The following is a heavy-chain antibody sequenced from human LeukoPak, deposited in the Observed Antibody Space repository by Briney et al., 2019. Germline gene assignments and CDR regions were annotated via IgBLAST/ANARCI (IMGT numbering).Heavy chain of an antibody. Sequence: ASETLSLTCTVSGGSISSSSYYWGWIRQPPGKGLEWIGSIYYSGSTYYNPSLKSRVTISVDTSKNQFSLKLSSVTAADTAVYYCARLYGGNPDYWGQGTLVTVSS. CDR3: ARLYGGNPDY. J-gene: IGHJ4*02. CDR1: GGSISSSSYY. CDR2: IYYSGST. D-gene: IGHD4-23*01. V-gene: IGHV4-39*07.